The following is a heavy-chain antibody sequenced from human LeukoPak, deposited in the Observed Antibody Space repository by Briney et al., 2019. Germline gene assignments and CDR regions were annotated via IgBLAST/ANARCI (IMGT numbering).Heavy chain of an antibody. D-gene: IGHD3-10*01. Sequence: ASVKVSCKASRYTFTSYAMHWVRQAPGQRLEWMGWINAGNGNTKYSQKFQGRVTITRDTSASTAYMELSSLRSEDTAVYYCARDGYGSGSYFAFDYWGQGTLVTVSS. V-gene: IGHV1-3*01. CDR2: INAGNGNT. CDR1: RYTFTSYA. J-gene: IGHJ4*02. CDR3: ARDGYGSGSYFAFDY.